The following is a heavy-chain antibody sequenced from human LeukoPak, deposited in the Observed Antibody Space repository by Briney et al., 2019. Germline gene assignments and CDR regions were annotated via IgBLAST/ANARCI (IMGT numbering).Heavy chain of an antibody. D-gene: IGHD3-3*01. J-gene: IGHJ6*02. CDR2: INPNSGGT. Sequence: ASVKVSFKASGYTFTVYYMHWVRQAPGQGLEWMGWINPNSGGTNYAQKFQGWVTMTRDTSISTAYMELSRLRSDDTAVYYCARSGGHLLRFLEWSKYYYYGMDVWGQGTTVTVSS. V-gene: IGHV1-2*04. CDR1: GYTFTVYY. CDR3: ARSGGHLLRFLEWSKYYYYGMDV.